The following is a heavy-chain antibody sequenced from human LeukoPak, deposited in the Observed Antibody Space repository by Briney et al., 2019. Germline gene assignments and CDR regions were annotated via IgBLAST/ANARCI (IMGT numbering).Heavy chain of an antibody. CDR2: IYYSGST. V-gene: IGHV4-31*03. CDR3: ARLAHYDFWSGYSDY. CDR1: GGSISSGDYY. Sequence: PSETLSLTCTVSGGSISSGDYYWSWIRQHPGKGLEWIGYIYYSGSTYYNPSLKSRVTISVDTSKNQFSLKLSSVTAADTAVYYCARLAHYDFWSGYSDYWGQGTLVTVSS. D-gene: IGHD3-3*01. J-gene: IGHJ4*02.